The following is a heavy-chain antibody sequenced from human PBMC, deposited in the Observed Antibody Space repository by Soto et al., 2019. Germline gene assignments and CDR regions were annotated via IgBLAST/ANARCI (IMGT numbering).Heavy chain of an antibody. Sequence: SETLSLTCTVSGGSISSYYWSWIRQPPGKGLEWIGYIYNSGSTNYNPSLKSRVTISVDTSKNQFSLRLSSVTAADTAVYYCATLTAMVTCFDYWGQGTLVTVSS. J-gene: IGHJ4*02. CDR2: IYNSGST. CDR1: GGSISSYY. CDR3: ATLTAMVTCFDY. V-gene: IGHV4-4*09. D-gene: IGHD5-18*01.